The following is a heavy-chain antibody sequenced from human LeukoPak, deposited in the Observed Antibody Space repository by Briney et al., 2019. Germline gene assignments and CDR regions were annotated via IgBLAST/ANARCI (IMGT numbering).Heavy chain of an antibody. CDR2: IWYDGSNK. J-gene: IGHJ4*02. CDR3: ARPRGSSGPPNY. D-gene: IGHD6-19*01. Sequence: GRSLRLSCAASGFTFSSYVMHCVRQAPGKGLEWVAVIWYDGSNKYYADSVKGRFTISRDNSKNTLYLQMTSLRAEDTAVYYCARPRGSSGPPNYWGQGTLVTVSS. CDR1: GFTFSSYV. V-gene: IGHV3-33*01.